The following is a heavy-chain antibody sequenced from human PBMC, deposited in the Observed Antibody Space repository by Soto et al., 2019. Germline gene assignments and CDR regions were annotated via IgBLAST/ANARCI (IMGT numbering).Heavy chain of an antibody. CDR1: GDSINHGCHY. CDR2: INYRGTT. CDR3: TSLLAPAVEYGPSSLGH. D-gene: IGHD4-17*01. J-gene: IGHJ4*02. V-gene: IGHV4-39*02. Sequence: PSETLSLTCTVSGDSINHGCHYWGWIRQPPGRGLEWIGGINYRGTTFYNPSLRSRVTMSIDTSKNFFSLKLTSVSAADTAMDYCTSLLAPAVEYGPSSLGHWGQGSQVT.